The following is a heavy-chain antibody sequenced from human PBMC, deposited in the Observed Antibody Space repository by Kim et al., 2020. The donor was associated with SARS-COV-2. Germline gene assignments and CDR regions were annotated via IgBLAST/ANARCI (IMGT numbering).Heavy chain of an antibody. D-gene: IGHD4-17*01. Sequence: NYAQKFQGRVTITADESTSTAYMELSSLRSEDTAVYYCARVSTTVTGLDYWGQGTLVTVSS. V-gene: IGHV1-69*01. J-gene: IGHJ4*02. CDR3: ARVSTTVTGLDY.